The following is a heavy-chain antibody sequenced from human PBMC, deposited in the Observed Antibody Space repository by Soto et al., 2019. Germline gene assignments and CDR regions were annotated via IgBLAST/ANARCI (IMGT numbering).Heavy chain of an antibody. CDR1: GFTVSSTY. V-gene: IGHV3-53*01. CDR2: IYRRGST. CDR3: ARGLMYDSGDFAYGMDV. J-gene: IGHJ6*02. Sequence: PGGSLRLSCAASGFTVSSTYVTWVRQAPGKGLEWVSVIYRRGSTYYADSVKGRFTVSRDNSKNTLYLQMTSLRADDTAVYYCARGLMYDSGDFAYGMDVWGQGTTVTVSS. D-gene: IGHD4-17*01.